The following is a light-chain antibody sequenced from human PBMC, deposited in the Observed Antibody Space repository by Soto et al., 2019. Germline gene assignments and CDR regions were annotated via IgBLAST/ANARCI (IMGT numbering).Light chain of an antibody. CDR1: QSISSY. CDR2: AAS. Sequence: DIQMTQSPSSLSAPVGDRVTITCRASQSISSYLNWYQQKPGKAPKLLIYAASSLQSGVPSRFSGSGSGTDFTLTISSLQPEDFATYYCQQSYSIPFTFGPGTKVDIK. J-gene: IGKJ3*01. CDR3: QQSYSIPFT. V-gene: IGKV1-39*01.